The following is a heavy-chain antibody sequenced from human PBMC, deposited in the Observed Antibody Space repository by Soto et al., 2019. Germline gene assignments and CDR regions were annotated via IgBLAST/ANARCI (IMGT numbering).Heavy chain of an antibody. D-gene: IGHD2-2*01. V-gene: IGHV3-7*01. Sequence: VGSLRLSCAASGFTFSSYWMSWVRQAPGKGLEWVANINQGGSQKYYVDSVKGRFTISRDNAKNSLYLQMNSLRAEDTAVYYCARIYCSTTSCYYDYWGQGTLVTVSS. CDR3: ARIYCSTTSCYYDY. CDR2: INQGGSQK. J-gene: IGHJ4*02. CDR1: GFTFSSYW.